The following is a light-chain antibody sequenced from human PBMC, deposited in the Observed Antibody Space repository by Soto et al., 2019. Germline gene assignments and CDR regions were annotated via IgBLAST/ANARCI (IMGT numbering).Light chain of an antibody. CDR2: GAS. CDR3: RQYKYLPSPWT. CDR1: QSVSSN. J-gene: IGKJ1*01. Sequence: EIVMTQSPATLSVSPGERATLSCRASQSVSSNLAWYQQKPGQAPRLLIYGASTRATGIPARFSGSGSGTEFTLTIRRLPFEIFFFFLRRQYKYLPSPWTFLRGSQV. V-gene: IGKV3-15*01.